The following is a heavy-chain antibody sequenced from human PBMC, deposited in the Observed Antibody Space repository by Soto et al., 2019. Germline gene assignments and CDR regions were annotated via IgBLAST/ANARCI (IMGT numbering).Heavy chain of an antibody. CDR1: GYTFTSYG. J-gene: IGHJ4*02. V-gene: IGHV1-18*01. D-gene: IGHD6-13*01. CDR3: ARDAAAGLNDY. Sequence: QVQLVQSGAEVKKPGASVKVSCKASGYTFTSYGISWVRPAPGQGLEWMGWISAYNGNTKYVQKFQGRVTMTTDTSTSTAYMELMRLRSDDTAVYYCARDAAAGLNDYWGQGTLVTVSS. CDR2: ISAYNGNT.